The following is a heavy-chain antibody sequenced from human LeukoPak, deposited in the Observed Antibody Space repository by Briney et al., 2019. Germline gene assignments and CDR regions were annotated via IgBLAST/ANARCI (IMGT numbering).Heavy chain of an antibody. J-gene: IGHJ3*02. V-gene: IGHV1-2*02. CDR1: GYTFTGYY. CDR3: ARDSFRGCYYEGAFDI. CDR2: INPNSGGT. D-gene: IGHD3-22*01. Sequence: GASVKVSCKASGYTFTGYYMHWERQAPGQGLEWMGWINPNSGGTNYAQKFQGRVTMTRDTSISTAYMELSRLRSDDTAVYYCARDSFRGCYYEGAFDIWGQGTMVTVSS.